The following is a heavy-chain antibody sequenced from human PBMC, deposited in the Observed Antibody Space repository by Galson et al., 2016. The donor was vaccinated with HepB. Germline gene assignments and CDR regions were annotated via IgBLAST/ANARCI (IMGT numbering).Heavy chain of an antibody. CDR1: GFTFSSSA. V-gene: IGHV3-30*04. Sequence: SLRLSCAASGFTFSSSAMHWVRQAPGKGLEWVAVISFDGNKKYYADSVRGRFTISRDNSKNTLYLQMNSLRAEDTAVYYCARSHGSPTYYNVGDFDYWGQGTLVTVSS. D-gene: IGHD3-10*01. J-gene: IGHJ4*02. CDR2: ISFDGNKK. CDR3: ARSHGSPTYYNVGDFDY.